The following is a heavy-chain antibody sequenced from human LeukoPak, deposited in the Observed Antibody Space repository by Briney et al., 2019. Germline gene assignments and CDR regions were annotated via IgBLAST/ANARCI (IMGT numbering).Heavy chain of an antibody. CDR3: ARENYYDSSGYGMDV. Sequence: GGSLRLSCAACGFTFSSYEMKWVRQAPGKGVEWVSYISSSGSTIYYADSVEGRFTISRDNAKNSLYLQMTSLRAEDTAVYYCARENYYDSSGYGMDVWGQGTTVTVSS. J-gene: IGHJ6*02. D-gene: IGHD3-22*01. CDR2: ISSSGSTI. CDR1: GFTFSSYE. V-gene: IGHV3-48*03.